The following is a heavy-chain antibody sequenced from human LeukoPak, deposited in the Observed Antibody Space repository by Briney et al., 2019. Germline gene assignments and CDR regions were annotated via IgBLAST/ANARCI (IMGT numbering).Heavy chain of an antibody. V-gene: IGHV4-39*01. Sequence: PPETLSLTCTVSGGSISSSSYYWGWIRQPPGKGLERIGSIYYSGSTYYNPSLKSRVTIAVDTSKNQFSLKLSSVTAADTAVYYCARQMGATVRSPWGQGTLVTVSS. CDR2: IYYSGST. J-gene: IGHJ5*02. D-gene: IGHD1-26*01. CDR3: ARQMGATVRSP. CDR1: GGSISSSSYY.